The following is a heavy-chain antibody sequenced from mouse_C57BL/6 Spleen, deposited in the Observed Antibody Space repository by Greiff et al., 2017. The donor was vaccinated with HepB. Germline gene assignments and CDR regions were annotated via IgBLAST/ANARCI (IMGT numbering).Heavy chain of an antibody. CDR1: GYSITSGYY. Sequence: ESGPGLVKPSQSLSLTCSVTGYSITSGYYWNWIRQFPGNKLEWMGYISYDGSNNYNPSLKNRISITRDTSKNQFFLKLNSVTTEDTATYYCARADDGFDYWGQGTTLTVSS. D-gene: IGHD2-3*01. CDR3: ARADDGFDY. V-gene: IGHV3-6*01. J-gene: IGHJ2*01. CDR2: ISYDGSN.